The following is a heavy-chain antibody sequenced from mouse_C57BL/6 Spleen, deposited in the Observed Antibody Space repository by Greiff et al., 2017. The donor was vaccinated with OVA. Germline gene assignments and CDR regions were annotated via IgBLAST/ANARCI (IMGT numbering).Heavy chain of an antibody. D-gene: IGHD4-1*01. CDR1: GFTFSDYY. Sequence: EVKLMESEGGLVQPGSSMKLSCTASGFTFSDYYMAWVRQVPEKGLEWVANINYDGSSTYYLDSLKSRFIISRDNAKNILYLQMSSLKSEDTATYYCARLGRRGYFDVWGTGTTVTVSS. J-gene: IGHJ1*03. CDR3: ARLGRRGYFDV. V-gene: IGHV5-16*01. CDR2: INYDGSST.